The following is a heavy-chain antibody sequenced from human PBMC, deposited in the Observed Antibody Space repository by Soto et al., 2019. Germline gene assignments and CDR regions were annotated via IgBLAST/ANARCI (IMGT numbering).Heavy chain of an antibody. CDR2: IYYSGST. CDR3: ARHYPYSSSWYWDY. CDR1: GGSISSSSYY. Sequence: SETLSLTCTVSGGSISSSSYYWGWIRQPPGKGLEWIGSIYYSGSTYYNPSLKSRVTISVDTSKNQFSLKLSSVTAADTAVYYCARHYPYSSSWYWDYWGQGTLVPVSP. J-gene: IGHJ4*02. D-gene: IGHD6-13*01. V-gene: IGHV4-39*01.